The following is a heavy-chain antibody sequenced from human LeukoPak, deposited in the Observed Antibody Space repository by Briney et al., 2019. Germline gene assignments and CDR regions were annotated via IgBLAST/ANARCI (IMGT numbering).Heavy chain of an antibody. CDR2: ISPGDSKT. V-gene: IGHV5-51*01. J-gene: IGHJ4*02. CDR3: ARLRGSGYDRFDY. Sequence: GESLKISCKCSVYSFTSYWIGWVLQMPGKGLEWMGIISPGDSKTIYSPSFQGQVTISADKSISTAYLQWSSLKASGTAMYYCARLRGSGYDRFDYWGQGTLVTVSS. D-gene: IGHD5-12*01. CDR1: VYSFTSYW.